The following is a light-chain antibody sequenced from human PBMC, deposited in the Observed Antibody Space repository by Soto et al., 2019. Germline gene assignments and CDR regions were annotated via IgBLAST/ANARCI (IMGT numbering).Light chain of an antibody. J-gene: IGKJ1*01. CDR2: GTS. V-gene: IGKV3-20*01. Sequence: DIVWTQSPGTLSLSPGERATLSCRASRSVTSTYLAWYQQSPGQAPRLLIYGTSSRATGIPDRFSGSGSGTDFTLTISRLEPEDFAVYYCQQYGFSLWTFGQGTKVHIK. CDR1: RSVTSTY. CDR3: QQYGFSLWT.